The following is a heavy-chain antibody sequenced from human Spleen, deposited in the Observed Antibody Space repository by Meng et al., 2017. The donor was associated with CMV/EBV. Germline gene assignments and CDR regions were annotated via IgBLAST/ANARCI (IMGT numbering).Heavy chain of an antibody. V-gene: IGHV4-59*01. J-gene: IGHJ4*02. D-gene: IGHD1-26*01. CDR2: IYNSGTT. Sequence: VSGGSINNYYWTWIRQPPGKGLERIGYIYNSGTTNYNPSLKSRATISSDTSKNQFSLKLNSVTAADTAVYFCARYKGSHHRDTPFDHWGQGTLVTVSS. CDR1: GGSINNYY. CDR3: ARYKGSHHRDTPFDH.